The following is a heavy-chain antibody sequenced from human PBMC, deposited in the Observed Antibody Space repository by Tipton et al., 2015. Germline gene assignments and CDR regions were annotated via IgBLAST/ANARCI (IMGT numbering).Heavy chain of an antibody. J-gene: IGHJ4*02. CDR1: GGSISGNSRY. CDR3: ARLGDYYDRSGYDY. V-gene: IGHV4-39*01. D-gene: IGHD3-22*01. Sequence: LRLSCNVSGGSISGNSRYWGWIRQPPGKGLEWIGSIYYTGTTHYNPSLKSRVTIFVDTSKNQFSLQLSSVTAADTAVYYCARLGDYYDRSGYDYWGQGTLVTVSS. CDR2: IYYTGTT.